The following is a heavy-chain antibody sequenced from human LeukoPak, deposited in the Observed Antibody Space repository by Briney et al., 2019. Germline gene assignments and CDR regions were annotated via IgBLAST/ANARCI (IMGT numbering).Heavy chain of an antibody. Sequence: ASVTVSCKASGYTFTGYYMHWVRQAPGQRIEWIGWINPNSGGTNYAQKLQGRVTMTRDTSISTAYMELSRLRSDDTAVYYFLVVVAASPTDYWGQGTLVTVSS. V-gene: IGHV1-2*02. CDR3: LVVVAASPTDY. D-gene: IGHD2-15*01. CDR2: INPNSGGT. J-gene: IGHJ4*02. CDR1: GYTFTGYY.